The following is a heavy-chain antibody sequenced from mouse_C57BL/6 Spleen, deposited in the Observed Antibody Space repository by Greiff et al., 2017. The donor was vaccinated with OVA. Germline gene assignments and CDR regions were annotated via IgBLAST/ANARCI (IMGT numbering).Heavy chain of an antibody. CDR2: IYPSDSET. J-gene: IGHJ2*01. D-gene: IGHD2-4*01. CDR1: GYSFTSYW. V-gene: IGHV1-61*01. Sequence: QVQLQQPGAELVSPGSSVTLSCKASGYSFTSYWMDWVKQRPGHGLEWIGNIYPSDSETHYNHTFPDKATLTVDKSSSTAYMQLSSLTSEDSAVYYCARGDYDGYFDYWGQGTTLTVSS. CDR3: ARGDYDGYFDY.